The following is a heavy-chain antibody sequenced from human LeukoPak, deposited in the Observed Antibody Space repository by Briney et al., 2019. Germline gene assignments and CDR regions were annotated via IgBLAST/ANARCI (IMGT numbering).Heavy chain of an antibody. CDR2: IYSGGST. J-gene: IGHJ4*02. V-gene: IGHV3-53*01. CDR3: ARDGTHTGSYTY. CDR1: GFTVSSYY. Sequence: GGSLRLSCAASGFTVSSYYMSWVRRAPGKGLEWVSIIYSGGSTYYADSVKGRFTISRDNSKNTLYLHMNSLRAEDTAVYYCARDGTHTGSYTYWGQGTLVTVSS. D-gene: IGHD1-26*01.